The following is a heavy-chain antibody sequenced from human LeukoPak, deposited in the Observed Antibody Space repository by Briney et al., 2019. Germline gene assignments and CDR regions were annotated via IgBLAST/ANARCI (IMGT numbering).Heavy chain of an antibody. CDR1: GFTFSSYW. J-gene: IGHJ4*02. CDR2: INSDGSIT. CDR3: VRDRPVAGIDY. Sequence: GGSLRLSCAASGFTFSSYWMHWVRQAPAKGLVWVSRINSDGSITTYADSVKGRFTVSGDNAKNTLYLQMNSLRAEDTAVYYCVRDRPVAGIDYWGQGTLVTVSS. D-gene: IGHD6-19*01. V-gene: IGHV3-74*01.